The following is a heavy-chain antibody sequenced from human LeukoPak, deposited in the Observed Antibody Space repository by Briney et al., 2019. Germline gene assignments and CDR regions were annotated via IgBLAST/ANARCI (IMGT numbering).Heavy chain of an antibody. J-gene: IGHJ6*02. CDR1: GGSISSYY. CDR3: ARHFPDYGSGSSYGMDV. D-gene: IGHD3-10*01. V-gene: IGHV4-59*08. CDR2: IYYSGST. Sequence: SESLSLTCTVSGGSISSYYWSWIRQPPGKGLEWIGYIYYSGSTNYNPSLKSRVTISVDTSTNQFSLKLSGLTAADTAGDYFARHFPDYGSGSSYGMDVWGQGTTVTVSS.